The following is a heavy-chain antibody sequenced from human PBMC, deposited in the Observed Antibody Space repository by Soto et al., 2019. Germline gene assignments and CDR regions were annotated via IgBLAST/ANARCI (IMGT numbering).Heavy chain of an antibody. Sequence: SETLSLTCAVYGGSFSGYYWSWIRQPPGKGLEWIGEINHSGSTNYNPSLKSRVTISVDTSKNQFSLKLSSVTAADTAVYYCARRKGGSYYYYYGMDVWGKGTTVTVSP. V-gene: IGHV4-34*01. CDR2: INHSGST. J-gene: IGHJ6*04. D-gene: IGHD2-15*01. CDR1: GGSFSGYY. CDR3: ARRKGGSYYYYYGMDV.